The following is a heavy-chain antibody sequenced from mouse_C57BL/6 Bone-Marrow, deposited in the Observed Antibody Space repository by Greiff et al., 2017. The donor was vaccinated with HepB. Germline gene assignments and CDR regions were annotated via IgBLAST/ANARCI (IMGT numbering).Heavy chain of an antibody. CDR2: IWSGGST. V-gene: IGHV2-2*01. CDR3: ARNPPDGYLYYYAMYY. Sequence: QVQLQQSGPGLVQPSQSLSITCTVSGFSLTSYGVHWVRQSPGKGLEWLGVIWSGGSTDYNAAFISRLSISKDNSKSQVFFTMNSLHAYDTAIYYCARNPPDGYLYYYAMYYWVQGTSVTVSS. CDR1: GFSLTSYG. J-gene: IGHJ4*01. D-gene: IGHD2-3*01.